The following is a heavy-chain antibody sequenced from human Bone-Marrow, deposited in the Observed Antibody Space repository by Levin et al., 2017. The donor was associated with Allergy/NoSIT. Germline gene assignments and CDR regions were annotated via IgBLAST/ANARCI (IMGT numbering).Heavy chain of an antibody. CDR1: GFTFSSYW. CDR3: ARDTYEEGPGGYDFWSGYYKTSYYYGMDV. J-gene: IGHJ6*02. Sequence: PGGSLRLSCAASGFTFSSYWMHWVRQAPGKGLVWVSRINSDGSSTSYADSVKGRFTISRDNAKNTLYLQMNSLRAEDTAVYYCARDTYEEGPGGYDFWSGYYKTSYYYGMDVWGQGTTVTVSS. V-gene: IGHV3-74*01. D-gene: IGHD3-3*01. CDR2: INSDGSST.